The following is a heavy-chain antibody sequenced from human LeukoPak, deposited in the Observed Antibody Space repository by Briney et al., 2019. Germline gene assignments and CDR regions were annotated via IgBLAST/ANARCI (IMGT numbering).Heavy chain of an antibody. V-gene: IGHV4-61*01. Sequence: SETLSLTCTVSGGSVSSGSYYWSWIRQPPGKGLEWIGYIYYSGSTNYNPSLKSRVTISVDTPKNQFSLKLSSVTAADTAVYYCARNGRYYGSGSYSYWGQGTLVTVSS. CDR2: IYYSGST. CDR3: ARNGRYYGSGSYSY. J-gene: IGHJ4*02. CDR1: GGSVSSGSYY. D-gene: IGHD3-10*01.